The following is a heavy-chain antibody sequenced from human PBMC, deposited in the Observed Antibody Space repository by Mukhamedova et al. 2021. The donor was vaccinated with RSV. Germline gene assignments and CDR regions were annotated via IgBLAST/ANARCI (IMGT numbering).Heavy chain of an antibody. J-gene: IGHJ4*02. D-gene: IGHD6-19*01. V-gene: IGHV3-21*01. Sequence: GPEWVSSISSSSSPIYYADSVKGRFTISRDNAKNSLYLLMNILRADSTSVYYCARINFFPAVVGTLNVFWGQXTLVTVSS. CDR2: ISSSSSPI. CDR3: ARINFFPAVVGTLNVF.